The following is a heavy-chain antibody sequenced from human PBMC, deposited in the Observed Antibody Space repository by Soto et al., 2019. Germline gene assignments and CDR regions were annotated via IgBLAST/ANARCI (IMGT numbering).Heavy chain of an antibody. V-gene: IGHV4-34*01. J-gene: IGHJ4*02. D-gene: IGHD3-16*02. CDR3: ARGRIYDYVWGSSRYHLDY. CDR2: INHSGST. Sequence: SETLSLTCAVYGESFSGYYWSWIRQPPGKGLEWIGEINHSGSTNYNPSLKSRVTISVDTSKNQFSLKLSSVTAADTAAYYCARGRIYDYVWGSSRYHLDYWGQGTLVTVSS. CDR1: GESFSGYY.